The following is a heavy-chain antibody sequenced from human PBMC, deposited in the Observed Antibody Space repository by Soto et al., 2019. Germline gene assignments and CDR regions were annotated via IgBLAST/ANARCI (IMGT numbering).Heavy chain of an antibody. CDR1: GGSISSGGYY. J-gene: IGHJ6*02. V-gene: IGHV4-31*03. Sequence: SETLSLTCTFSGGSISSGGYYWSWIRQHPGKGLEWIGYIYYSGSTYYNPSLKSRVTISVDTSKNQFSLKLSSVTAADTAVYYCARAEAAAGQGTYYYYGMDVWGQGTTVTVSS. CDR2: IYYSGST. CDR3: ARAEAAAGQGTYYYYGMDV. D-gene: IGHD6-13*01.